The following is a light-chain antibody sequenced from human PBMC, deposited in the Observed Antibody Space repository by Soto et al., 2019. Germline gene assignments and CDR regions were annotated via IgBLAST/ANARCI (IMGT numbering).Light chain of an antibody. CDR3: QQYNNRPPWT. Sequence: EIVMTQSPATLSVSPGERATLSCRASQSVGSNLAWYQQKPGQAPRLLMYGASTRATGVPARFSGSGSGAEFTLPISSLQSEDFAAYYCQQYNNRPPWTFGQGTKVEIE. J-gene: IGKJ1*01. V-gene: IGKV3-15*01. CDR1: QSVGSN. CDR2: GAS.